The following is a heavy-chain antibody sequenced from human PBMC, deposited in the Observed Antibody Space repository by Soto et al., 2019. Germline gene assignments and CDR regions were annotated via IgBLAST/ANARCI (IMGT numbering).Heavy chain of an antibody. CDR1: GGSISSGGYY. CDR2: IYDSGST. J-gene: IGHJ5*02. Sequence: SETLSLTCTVSGGSISSGGYYWTWIRQHPGKGLEWIGYIYDSGSTYYNPSLKSRVTISVDTSKNQLSLKLSAVTAADTAVYYCARLGCTSNYCNGDPWGQGTLVTVSS. D-gene: IGHD2-15*01. CDR3: ARLGCTSNYCNGDP. V-gene: IGHV4-31*03.